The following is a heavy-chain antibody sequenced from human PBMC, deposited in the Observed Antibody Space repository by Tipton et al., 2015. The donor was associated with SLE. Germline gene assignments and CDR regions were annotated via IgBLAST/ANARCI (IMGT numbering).Heavy chain of an antibody. CDR2: VSISGNT. Sequence: TLSLTYTVSGDSFSSYYWSWIRQPAGKGLEWIGRVSISGNTNYNPSLKSRVTMSLDTSKNQLSLELTSVTAADTAVYYCAREALYLSTIPDAFHFWGQGTSVTVSS. CDR3: AREALYLSTIPDAFHF. V-gene: IGHV4-4*07. D-gene: IGHD5-24*01. J-gene: IGHJ3*01. CDR1: GDSFSSYY.